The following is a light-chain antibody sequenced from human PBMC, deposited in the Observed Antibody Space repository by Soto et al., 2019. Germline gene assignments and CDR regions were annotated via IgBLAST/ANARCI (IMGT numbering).Light chain of an antibody. CDR1: QTMSHKY. J-gene: IGKJ1*01. V-gene: IGKV3-20*01. Sequence: IVLTQSPGTRSLSPGERATLSCRASQTMSHKYLAWYQQEPGQAPRLLIHSVSIRATGIPDRFSGSGSGPDCPLTINRLEHEDFAVYYCQLYSGSPWTFGQGTKVEI. CDR2: SVS. CDR3: QLYSGSPWT.